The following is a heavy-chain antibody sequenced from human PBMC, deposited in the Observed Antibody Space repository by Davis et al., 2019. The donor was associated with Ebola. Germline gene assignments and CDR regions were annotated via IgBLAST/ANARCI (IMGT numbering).Heavy chain of an antibody. D-gene: IGHD3-3*01. CDR1: GGSISSSNW. J-gene: IGHJ4*02. V-gene: IGHV4-4*02. CDR3: ARGRRYDFWSGYSLWGY. Sequence: SETLSLTCAVSGGSISSSNWWSWVRQPPGKGLEWIGEIYHSGSTNYNPSLKSRVTISVDTSKNQFSLKLSSVTAADTAVYYCARGRRYDFWSGYSLWGYWGQGTLVTVSS. CDR2: IYHSGST.